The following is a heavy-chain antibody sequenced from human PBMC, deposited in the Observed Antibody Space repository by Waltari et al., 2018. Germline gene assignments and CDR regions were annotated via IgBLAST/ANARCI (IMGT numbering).Heavy chain of an antibody. CDR2: VRPDNSDT. D-gene: IGHD1-1*01. J-gene: IGHJ4*02. CDR1: GSSFNNYW. Sequence: QLVQSGTEVKKPGESLKISCKTSGSSFNNYWIGWVRQMPGKGLEWMGIVRPDNSDTRYSPSFRGQVTISADKSISIAYLQWSSLKASDTAIYYCARHTEDDNGDDWGQGTLVTVSS. V-gene: IGHV5-51*01. CDR3: ARHTEDDNGDD.